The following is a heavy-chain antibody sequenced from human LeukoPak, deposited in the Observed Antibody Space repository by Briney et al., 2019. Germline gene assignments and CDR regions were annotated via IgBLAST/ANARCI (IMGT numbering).Heavy chain of an antibody. CDR2: ISSSSSYI. Sequence: GGSLRLSCAASGFTFSSYSMNWVRQAPGKGLEWVSSISSSSSYIYYADSVKGRFTISRDNAKNSLYLQMNSLRAEDTAVFYCARDLSPYYYDSSGYYRHWFDPWGQGTLVTVSS. J-gene: IGHJ5*02. CDR1: GFTFSSYS. D-gene: IGHD3-22*01. V-gene: IGHV3-21*01. CDR3: ARDLSPYYYDSSGYYRHWFDP.